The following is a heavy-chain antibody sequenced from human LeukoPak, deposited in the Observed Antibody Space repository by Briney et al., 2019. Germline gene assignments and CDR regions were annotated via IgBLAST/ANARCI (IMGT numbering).Heavy chain of an antibody. CDR2: ISGSGGST. CDR1: GFTFSSYA. V-gene: IGHV3-23*01. CDR3: AKGDYYDSSGSLDY. Sequence: PGGSLRLSCAASGFTFSSYAMSWVRQAPGKGLEWVSAISGSGGSTYYADSVKGRFTISRDNSKNTLYLQMNSLRAEDTAVYYCAKGDYYDSSGSLDYRGQGTLVTVSS. J-gene: IGHJ4*02. D-gene: IGHD3-22*01.